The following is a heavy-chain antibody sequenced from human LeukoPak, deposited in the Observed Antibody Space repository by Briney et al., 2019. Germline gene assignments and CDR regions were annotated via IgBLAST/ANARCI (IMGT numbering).Heavy chain of an antibody. CDR2: ISGSGGST. CDR3: AKDPQRINCGGDRYHDY. J-gene: IGHJ4*02. Sequence: GGSLRLSCAASGFTFSSYAMSWVRQAPGKGLEWVSAISGSGGSTYYADSVKGRFTISRDNSKNTLYLQMNSLRAEDTAVYYCAKDPQRINCGGDRYHDYWGQGTLVTVSS. CDR1: GFTFSSYA. D-gene: IGHD2-21*02. V-gene: IGHV3-23*01.